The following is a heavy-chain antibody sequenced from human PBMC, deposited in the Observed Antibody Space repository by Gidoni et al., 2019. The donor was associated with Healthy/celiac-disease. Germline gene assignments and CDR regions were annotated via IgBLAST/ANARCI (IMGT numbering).Heavy chain of an antibody. D-gene: IGHD6-13*01. J-gene: IGHJ1*01. V-gene: IGHV1-3*01. CDR1: GYTFTSYA. Sequence: QVQLVQSGAEAKKPGASVKVSCKASGYTFTSYAIHWVRQAPGQRLEWMGWINAGNGNTKYSQKFQGRVTITRDTSASTAYMELSSLRSEDTAVYYCASTHIAAAGTRGTPTPYFQHWGQGTLVTVSS. CDR3: ASTHIAAAGTRGTPTPYFQH. CDR2: INAGNGNT.